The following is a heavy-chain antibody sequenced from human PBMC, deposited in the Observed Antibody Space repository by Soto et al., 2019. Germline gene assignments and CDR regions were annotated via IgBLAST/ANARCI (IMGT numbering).Heavy chain of an antibody. CDR1: GFTPTTTP. V-gene: IGHV3-23*01. Sequence: GGSLRLSCAGSGFTPTTTPLSWVRQPPGKGLEWVATVSGAASHTYYVDSVRGRFFISRDNSKNTVTWQMTNLTVDDTAVYYCATSFRYFDNWGQGTRVTVSS. D-gene: IGHD3-9*01. CDR2: VSGAASHT. CDR3: ATSFRYFDN. J-gene: IGHJ4*02.